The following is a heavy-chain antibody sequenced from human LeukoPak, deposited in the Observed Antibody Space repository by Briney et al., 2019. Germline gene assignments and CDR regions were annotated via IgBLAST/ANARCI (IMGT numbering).Heavy chain of an antibody. CDR3: ARDLGSGELWFGEFKHWFDP. CDR1: GGSISSYY. Sequence: SETLSLTCTVSGGSISSYYWSWIRQPPGKGLEWIGYIYYSGSTNYNPSLKSRVTISVDTFKNQFSLKLSSVTAADTAVYYCARDLGSGELWFGEFKHWFDPWGQGTLVTVSS. CDR2: IYYSGST. D-gene: IGHD3-10*01. V-gene: IGHV4-59*01. J-gene: IGHJ5*02.